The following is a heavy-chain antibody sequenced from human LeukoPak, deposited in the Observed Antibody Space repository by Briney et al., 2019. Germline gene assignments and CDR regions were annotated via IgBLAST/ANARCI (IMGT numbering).Heavy chain of an antibody. D-gene: IGHD2-15*01. CDR1: GGSISSSSYY. Sequence: SGTLSLTCTVSGGSISSSSYYWGWIRQPPGKGLEWIGSIYYSGSTYYNPSLKSRVTISVDTSKNQFSLKLSSVTAADTAVYYCARVKVVVVVAATSIDAFDIWGQGTMVTVSS. V-gene: IGHV4-39*07. J-gene: IGHJ3*02. CDR3: ARVKVVVVVAATSIDAFDI. CDR2: IYYSGST.